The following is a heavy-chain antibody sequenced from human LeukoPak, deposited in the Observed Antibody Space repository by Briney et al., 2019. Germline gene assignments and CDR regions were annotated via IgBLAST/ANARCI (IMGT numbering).Heavy chain of an antibody. V-gene: IGHV3-21*01. D-gene: IGHD1-26*01. CDR2: ISSSSSYI. CDR3: ARGVGKNPNWFDP. J-gene: IGHJ5*02. Sequence: KPGGSLRLSCAASGFTFSSYSMNWVRQAPGKGLEWVSSISSSSSYIYYADSVKGRFTISRDNAKNSLYLQMNSLRAEDTAVYYCARGVGKNPNWFDPWGQGTLVTVSS. CDR1: GFTFSSYS.